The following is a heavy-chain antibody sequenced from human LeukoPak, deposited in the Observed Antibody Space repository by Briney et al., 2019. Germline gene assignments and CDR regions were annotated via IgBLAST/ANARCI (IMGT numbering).Heavy chain of an antibody. J-gene: IGHJ3*02. D-gene: IGHD1-14*01. CDR3: ARTGGRKWTHRGPFDI. CDR2: IIPIFGTA. CDR1: GGTFSSYA. Sequence: GSSVKVSCKASGGTFSSYAISWVRQAPGQGLEWMGRIIPIFGTANYAQKFQGRVTITADKSTSTAYMELSSLRSEDTAVYYCARTGGRKWTHRGPFDIWDHGTMVTVSS. V-gene: IGHV1-69*06.